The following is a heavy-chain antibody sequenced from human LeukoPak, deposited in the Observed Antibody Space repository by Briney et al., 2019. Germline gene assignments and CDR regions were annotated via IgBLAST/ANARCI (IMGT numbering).Heavy chain of an antibody. CDR3: ATHPPPRYYGPRPSYYYYYMDV. CDR2: MNPNSANT. V-gene: IGHV1-8*03. D-gene: IGHD3-10*01. CDR1: GYTFTRYD. J-gene: IGHJ6*03. Sequence: ASVKVSCKASGYTFTRYDINWVRQASGQGLEWMGWMNPNSANTGFEQKFQGRVTITRNTSISTAYMELSSLRSEDTAVYYCATHPPPRYYGPRPSYYYYYMDVWGKGTTVTVSS.